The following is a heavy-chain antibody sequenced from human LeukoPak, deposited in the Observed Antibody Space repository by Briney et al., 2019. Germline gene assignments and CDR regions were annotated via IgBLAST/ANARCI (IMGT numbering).Heavy chain of an antibody. J-gene: IGHJ5*02. CDR3: ARDNSVGETAWWFDP. Sequence: ASVKVSCKASGYTFTSYGISWERQAPGQGLEWMGGIIPIFGTANYAQKFQGRVTMTRDMFTSTDYMELTSLTPSDTAVYYCARDNSVGETAWWFDPWGQGTLVTVSS. CDR1: GYTFTSYG. V-gene: IGHV1-69*05. CDR2: IIPIFGTA. D-gene: IGHD2-21*02.